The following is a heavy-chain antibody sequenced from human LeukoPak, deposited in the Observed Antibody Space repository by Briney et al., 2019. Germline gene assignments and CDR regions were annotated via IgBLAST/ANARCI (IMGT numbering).Heavy chain of an antibody. Sequence: GGSLRLSCAASGFTFSAYWMHWVRQAPGKGLVWVSRINSDGFSITYADSVKGRFTISRDNAKNTLYLHMNSLRGEDTAVYYCARFYGGSAFDIWGQRTMVTVSS. V-gene: IGHV3-74*01. CDR2: INSDGFSI. J-gene: IGHJ3*02. D-gene: IGHD3-16*01. CDR1: GFTFSAYW. CDR3: ARFYGGSAFDI.